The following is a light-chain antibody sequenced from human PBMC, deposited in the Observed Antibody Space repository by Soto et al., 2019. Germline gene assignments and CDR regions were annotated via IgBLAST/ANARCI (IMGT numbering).Light chain of an antibody. CDR2: GAS. V-gene: IGKV3-20*01. J-gene: IGKJ4*02. CDR1: QRVISSY. Sequence: IVLTQSPGTLSLSPGERATLSCRASQRVISSYLAWFQQRPGRAPRLLIYGASKRATDIPDRFTGSGSGTDFALTISRLEPEDFAVYYCQQYGSSGTFGRGTKVDI. CDR3: QQYGSSGT.